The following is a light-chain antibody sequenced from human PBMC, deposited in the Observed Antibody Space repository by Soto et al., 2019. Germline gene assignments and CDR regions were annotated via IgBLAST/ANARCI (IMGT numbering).Light chain of an antibody. V-gene: IGLV2-14*01. CDR3: NSYTSIRTYV. CDR2: EVS. CDR1: SSDVGGYNY. Sequence: QSVLAQPASVSGSPGQSITISCTGTSSDVGGYNYVSWYQQHPGKAPKLVIYEVSDRPSGISDRFSGSKSGNTASLTISGLQAADEADYYCNSYTSIRTYVFXTGTKVTVL. J-gene: IGLJ1*01.